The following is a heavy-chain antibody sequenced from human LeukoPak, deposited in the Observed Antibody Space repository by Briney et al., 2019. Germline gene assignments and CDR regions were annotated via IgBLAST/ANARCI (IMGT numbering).Heavy chain of an antibody. D-gene: IGHD3-3*01. CDR3: ARGTVLRFLEWLLYTDY. Sequence: GGSLRLSCAASGFTFSSYAMHWVRQAPGKGLEWLAVISYDGSNKYYADSVKGRFTISRDNSKNTLYLQMNSLRPEDTAVYYCARGTVLRFLEWLLYTDYWGQGTLVTVSS. CDR2: ISYDGSNK. CDR1: GFTFSSYA. J-gene: IGHJ4*02. V-gene: IGHV3-30*01.